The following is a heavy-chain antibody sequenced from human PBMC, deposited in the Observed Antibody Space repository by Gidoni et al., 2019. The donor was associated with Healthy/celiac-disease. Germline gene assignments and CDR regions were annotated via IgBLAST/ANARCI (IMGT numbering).Heavy chain of an antibody. CDR2: IYYSGST. D-gene: IGHD3-3*01. V-gene: IGHV4-39*01. CDR1: GGSISSSSYY. CDR3: ARQRGVANDAFDI. Sequence: HLQLQESGPGLVQPSETLSLPSTVSGGSISSSSYYWGWLRQPPGKGLEWIGSIYYSGSTYYNPSLKSRVTISVDTSKNQFSLKLSSVTAADTAVYYCARQRGVANDAFDIWGQGTMVTVSS. J-gene: IGHJ3*02.